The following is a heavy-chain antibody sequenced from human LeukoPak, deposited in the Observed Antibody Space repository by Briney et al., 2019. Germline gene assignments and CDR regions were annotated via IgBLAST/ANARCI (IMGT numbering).Heavy chain of an antibody. CDR1: GFTSSSYA. CDR3: ARDQRTYGMDV. V-gene: IGHV3-30-3*01. CDR2: ISYDGSNK. D-gene: IGHD5-24*01. J-gene: IGHJ6*02. Sequence: GGSLRLSCAASGFTSSSYAMHWVRQAPGKGLEWVAVISYDGSNKYYADSVKGRFTISRDNSKNTLYLQMNSLRAEDTAVYYCARDQRTYGMDVWGQGTTVTVSS.